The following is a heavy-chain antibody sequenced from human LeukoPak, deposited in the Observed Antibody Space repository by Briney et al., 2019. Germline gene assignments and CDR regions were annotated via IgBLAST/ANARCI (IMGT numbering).Heavy chain of an antibody. D-gene: IGHD3-9*01. CDR2: IRYDGSNK. Sequence: GGSLRLSCAASEFTFSSYGMHWVRQAPGKGLEWVAFIRYDGSNKYYADSVKGRFTISRDNSKNTLYLQMNSLRAEDTAVYYCAKSLTGYYKPYYYYYMDVWGKGTTVTISS. CDR1: EFTFSSYG. J-gene: IGHJ6*03. CDR3: AKSLTGYYKPYYYYYMDV. V-gene: IGHV3-30*02.